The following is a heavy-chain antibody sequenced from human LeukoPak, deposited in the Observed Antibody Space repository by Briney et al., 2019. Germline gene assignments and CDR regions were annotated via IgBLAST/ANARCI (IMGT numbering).Heavy chain of an antibody. D-gene: IGHD3-9*01. Sequence: GGFLRLSCAASGFTFSSYAMYWVRQAPGKGREWVSVISYDGSNKYYADSVKGRFTISRDNSKNTLYLQMNSLRAEDTAVYYCARGLRGYWLLSPWDGMDVWGQGTTVTVSS. CDR3: ARGLRGYWLLSPWDGMDV. CDR2: ISYDGSNK. V-gene: IGHV3-30-3*01. J-gene: IGHJ6*02. CDR1: GFTFSSYA.